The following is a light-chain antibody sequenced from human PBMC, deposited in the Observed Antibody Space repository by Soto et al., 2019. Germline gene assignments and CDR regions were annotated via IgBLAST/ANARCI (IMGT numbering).Light chain of an antibody. CDR2: DAS. V-gene: IGKV1-33*01. CDR3: QKCDYLPI. Sequence: DIQMTQSPSSLSASVGDRVTITCQASHGITSYLNWYQHKPGKAPKLLIHDASILEAGVPSRFSGSGSGTDFTFTISSLQPEDVATYYCQKCDYLPIFGPGTTVDFK. CDR1: HGITSY. J-gene: IGKJ3*01.